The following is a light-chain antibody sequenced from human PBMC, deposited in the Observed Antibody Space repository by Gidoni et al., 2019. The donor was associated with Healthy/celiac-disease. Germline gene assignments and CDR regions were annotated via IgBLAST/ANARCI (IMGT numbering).Light chain of an antibody. V-gene: IGLV2-14*01. CDR2: EVS. CDR1: SSDVGCSNY. CDR3: SSYTSSSTYV. J-gene: IGLJ1*01. Sequence: QSALTQPASVSGSPGQSINISCPGTSSDVGCSNYVFCSQQHPGKASKLMIYEVSNLPSWVSNRFSVSKSGNTASLTISGLQAEDEADYYCSSYTSSSTYVFGTGTKVTVL.